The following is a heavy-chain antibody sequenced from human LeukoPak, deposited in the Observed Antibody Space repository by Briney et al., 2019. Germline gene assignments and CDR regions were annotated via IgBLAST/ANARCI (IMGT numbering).Heavy chain of an antibody. J-gene: IGHJ3*02. CDR1: GFTVDDDG. V-gene: IGHV3-20*04. D-gene: IGHD2-2*02. CDR2: IIWNGGST. CDR3: ARRDIVVVPASILGAFDI. Sequence: GGSLRLSCAASGFTVDDDGMSWVRQAPGQGLESVPGIIWNGGSTGYADSVKDRFTISRDKAKNSLYLQMNSLRAEDTALYYCARRDIVVVPASILGAFDIWGEGTMVTVSS.